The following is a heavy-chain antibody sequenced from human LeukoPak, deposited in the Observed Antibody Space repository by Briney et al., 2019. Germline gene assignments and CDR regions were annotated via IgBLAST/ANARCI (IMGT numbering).Heavy chain of an antibody. CDR2: INHSGST. D-gene: IGHD3-16*02. CDR1: GDSLSHHY. V-gene: IGHV4-34*01. J-gene: IGHJ4*02. Sequence: PSETLSLTCTVSGDSLSHHYWTWIRQPPGKGLEWIGEINHSGSTNYNPSLKSRVTISVDTSKNQFSLKLSSVTAADTAVYYCARGSVYDYWGQGTLVTVSS. CDR3: ARGSVYDY.